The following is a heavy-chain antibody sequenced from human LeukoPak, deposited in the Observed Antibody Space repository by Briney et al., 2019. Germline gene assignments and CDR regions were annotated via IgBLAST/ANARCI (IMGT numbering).Heavy chain of an antibody. CDR2: ISSSGSTI. D-gene: IGHD2-8*01. J-gene: IGHJ4*02. V-gene: IGHV3-48*03. Sequence: PGGSLRLSCAASGFTFSSYEMNWVRQAPGKGLEWVSYISSSGSTIYYADSVKGRFTISRDNAKNSLYLQMNSLRAEDTAVYYCARESAGYCTNGVCYLLDYWGQGTLVTVSS. CDR1: GFTFSSYE. CDR3: ARESAGYCTNGVCYLLDY.